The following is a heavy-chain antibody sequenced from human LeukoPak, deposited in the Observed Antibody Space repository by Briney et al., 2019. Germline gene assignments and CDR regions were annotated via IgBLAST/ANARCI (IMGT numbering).Heavy chain of an antibody. CDR1: GFTFSSYG. Sequence: GGSLRLSCAASGFTFSSYGMHWVRQAPGKGLEWVTFIRYDGSDKYYADSVKGRLTISRDNSENTLYLQMNSLRAEDTAVYYCAKEVGAAGTFIDEWGQGTLVTVSS. V-gene: IGHV3-30*02. CDR3: AKEVGAAGTFIDE. CDR2: IRYDGSDK. D-gene: IGHD6-13*01. J-gene: IGHJ4*02.